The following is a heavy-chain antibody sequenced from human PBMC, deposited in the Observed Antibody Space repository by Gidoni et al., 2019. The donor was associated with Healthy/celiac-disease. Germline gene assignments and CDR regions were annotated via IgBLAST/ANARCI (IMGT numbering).Heavy chain of an antibody. Sequence: LQLQEPGPGLLKPSDTLSLTCPVPGGSISSSSYYWGWIRQPPGKGLEWIGSIHYSGSTYYNPSLKSRVTISVDTSKNQFSLKLSSVTAADTAVYYCAYYGDSTDAFDIWGQGTMVTVSS. CDR1: GGSISSSSYY. CDR2: IHYSGST. J-gene: IGHJ3*02. V-gene: IGHV4-39*07. CDR3: AYYGDSTDAFDI. D-gene: IGHD4-17*01.